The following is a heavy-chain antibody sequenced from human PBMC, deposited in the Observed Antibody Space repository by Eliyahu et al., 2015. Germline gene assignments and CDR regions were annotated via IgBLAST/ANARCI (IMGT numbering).Heavy chain of an antibody. CDR3: VGTHWCAGGGRCYPDY. Sequence: DVQLVXSGGGFVQPGGSLXXSCAVPPFXLGXRXWXGWVRPAPGKGLQWVANIKEDGSDQYYVDSVKGRFTISRDNAKSSVYLQINSLRAEDTAVYYCVGTHWCAGGGRCYPDYWGQGTLVTVSS. D-gene: IGHD2-15*01. CDR2: IKEDGSDQ. J-gene: IGHJ4*02. CDR1: PFXLGXRXW. V-gene: IGHV3-7*01.